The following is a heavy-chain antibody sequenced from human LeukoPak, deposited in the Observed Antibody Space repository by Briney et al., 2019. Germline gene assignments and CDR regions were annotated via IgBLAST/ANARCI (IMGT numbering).Heavy chain of an antibody. V-gene: IGHV3-33*01. D-gene: IGHD2-2*01. CDR2: IWYDGSNK. CDR3: ARVSCSSSSCYLASYYFDS. CDR1: GFTFSSYG. Sequence: GGSLRHSCAASGFTFSSYGMHWVRQAPGKGLEWVAVIWYDGSNKDYADSVKGRFTISRDNSKNTLSLQMNSLRVEDTAIYYCARVSCSSSSCYLASYYFDSWGQGTLVTVSS. J-gene: IGHJ4*02.